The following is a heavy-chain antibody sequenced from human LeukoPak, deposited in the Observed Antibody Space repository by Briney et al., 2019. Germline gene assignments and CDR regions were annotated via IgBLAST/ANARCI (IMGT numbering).Heavy chain of an antibody. D-gene: IGHD3-9*01. Sequence: PVKVSXKASGCTFSSYDISWVRQVPGQGLEWMGGIIPFFGNANYAQKFQGRVKITADDSTSTAYMELIILLTEDTTVYYCARDGCVLRYFDWLSIWGQGTLVTVSS. CDR3: ARDGCVLRYFDWLSI. V-gene: IGHV1-69*01. J-gene: IGHJ4*02. CDR1: GCTFSSYD. CDR2: IIPFFGNA.